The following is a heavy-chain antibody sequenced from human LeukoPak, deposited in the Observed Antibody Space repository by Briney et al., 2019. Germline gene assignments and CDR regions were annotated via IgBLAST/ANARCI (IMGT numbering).Heavy chain of an antibody. J-gene: IGHJ4*02. CDR2: ISSSGSYI. CDR3: AKDRTPHPGIDGGWVDY. V-gene: IGHV3-21*01. D-gene: IGHD4-23*01. CDR1: RFTFSSYS. Sequence: PGGSLRLSCAASRFTFSSYSMNWVRQAPGKGLEWVSSISSSGSYIYYADSVKGRFTISRDNSKNTLYLQMNSLRAEDTAVYYCAKDRTPHPGIDGGWVDYWGQGTLVTVSS.